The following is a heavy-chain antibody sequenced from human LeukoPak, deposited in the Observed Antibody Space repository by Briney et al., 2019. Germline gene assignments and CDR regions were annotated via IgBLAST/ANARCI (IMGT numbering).Heavy chain of an antibody. CDR1: GFNFSRYA. CDR2: ISYNGTNK. V-gene: IGHV3-30*04. J-gene: IGHJ6*03. CDR3: AREYMTKLGDYYYYMDV. D-gene: IGHD4-11*01. Sequence: GRSLRLSCAATGFNFSRYALHSVRQSPGKGLEWVAVISYNGTNKYYTDSVKGRFTISRDNSKSTLYLQMNSLRVEDTAVYYCAREYMTKLGDYYYYMDVWGKGTTVTVSS.